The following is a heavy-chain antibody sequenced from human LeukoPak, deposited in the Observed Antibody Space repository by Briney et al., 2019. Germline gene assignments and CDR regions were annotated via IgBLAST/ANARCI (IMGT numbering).Heavy chain of an antibody. CDR2: ISGSGGGT. CDR1: GFTFSSYA. V-gene: IGHV3-23*01. D-gene: IGHD5-12*01. CDR3: AKEVDRTSPFDY. Sequence: GGSLRLSCAASGFTFSSYAMSWVPQAPGKGREGGSSISGSGGGTYYADSVKGRLTVSRDNSKNTLSLQMKSLRAEDTAVYYCAKEVDRTSPFDYWGQGTLVIVSS. J-gene: IGHJ4*02.